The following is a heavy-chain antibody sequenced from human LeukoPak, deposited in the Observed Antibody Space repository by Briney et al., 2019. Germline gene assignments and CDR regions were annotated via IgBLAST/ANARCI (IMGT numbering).Heavy chain of an antibody. D-gene: IGHD6-19*01. CDR2: ISWNSGSI. Sequence: PGRSLRLSCAASGFTFDDYAMHWVRQAPGKGLEWVSGISWNSGSIGYADSVKGRFTISRDNAKNSLYLQMNSPRAEDMALYYCAKEKGAVAGDYMDVWGKGTTVTVSS. J-gene: IGHJ6*03. CDR1: GFTFDDYA. V-gene: IGHV3-9*03. CDR3: AKEKGAVAGDYMDV.